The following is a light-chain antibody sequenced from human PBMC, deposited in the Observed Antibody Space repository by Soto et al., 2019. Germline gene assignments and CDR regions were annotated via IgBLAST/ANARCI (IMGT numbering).Light chain of an antibody. CDR2: GAS. J-gene: IGKJ2*01. V-gene: IGKV3-20*01. Sequence: EIVLTQSPGTLSLSPGERATLSCRASQSVTTYYIAWYQQRPGQAPRLLIYGASNWMPGNPDRFSGSGSGTDFTLAISGLEPEDVAVYFGQQYCTSLYSFGQGTKLEIK. CDR3: QQYCTSLYS. CDR1: QSVTTYY.